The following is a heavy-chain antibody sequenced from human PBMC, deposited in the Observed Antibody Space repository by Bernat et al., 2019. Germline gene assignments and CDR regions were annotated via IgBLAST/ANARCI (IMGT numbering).Heavy chain of an antibody. CDR2: ISGSGGST. CDR3: ARDTGPYGSGIYYFDY. D-gene: IGHD3-10*01. Sequence: EVQLLESGGGLVQPGGSLRLSCAASGFTFSSYAMSWVRQAPGKGLEWVSAISGSGGSTYYADSVKGRFTISRDNSKNTLYLQMNSLRAEDTAVYYCARDTGPYGSGIYYFDYWGQGTLVTVSS. CDR1: GFTFSSYA. V-gene: IGHV3-23*01. J-gene: IGHJ4*02.